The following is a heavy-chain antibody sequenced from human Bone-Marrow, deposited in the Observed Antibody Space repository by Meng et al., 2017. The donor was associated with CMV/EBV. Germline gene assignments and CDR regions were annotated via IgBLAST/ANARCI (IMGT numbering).Heavy chain of an antibody. V-gene: IGHV3-48*04. CDR1: GFTFRKYW. D-gene: IGHD2-2*01. CDR3: AKIGYCSSTSCRLSDY. CDR2: ISSSGSTI. Sequence: GESLKISCAASGFTFRKYWMTWVRQAPGKGLEWVSYISSSGSTIYYADSVKGRFTISRDNAKNSLYLQMNSLRAEDTAVYYCAKIGYCSSTSCRLSDYWGQGTLVTVSS. J-gene: IGHJ4*02.